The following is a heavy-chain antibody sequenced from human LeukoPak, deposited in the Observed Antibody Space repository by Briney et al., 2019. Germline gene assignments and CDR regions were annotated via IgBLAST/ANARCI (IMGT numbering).Heavy chain of an antibody. J-gene: IGHJ1*01. V-gene: IGHV3-74*01. Sequence: GGSLRLSCAASGFTFSSYAMHWVRQAPGKGLVWVSRINSDGSSTSYADSVKGRFTISRDNAKNTLYLQMNSLRAEDTAVYYCARGIGGYSYGYGAEYFQHWGQGTLVTVSS. CDR2: INSDGSST. CDR3: ARGIGGYSYGYGAEYFQH. CDR1: GFTFSSYA. D-gene: IGHD5-18*01.